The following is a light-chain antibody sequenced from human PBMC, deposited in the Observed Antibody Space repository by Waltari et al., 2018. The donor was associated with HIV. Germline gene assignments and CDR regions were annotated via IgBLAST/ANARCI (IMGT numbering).Light chain of an antibody. CDR2: GVN. J-gene: IGLJ2*01. Sequence: QSVLPQPASMSGSPGQSITISCTGSGLDIGLYDFVSWYRPLPTMAPQLIIFGVNRRPSGVNSRFSGSKSGDMASLTISGLQAEDEADYYCSSHTITRTLVFGGGTKLTVL. CDR1: GLDIGLYDF. V-gene: IGLV2-14*03. CDR3: SSHTITRTLV.